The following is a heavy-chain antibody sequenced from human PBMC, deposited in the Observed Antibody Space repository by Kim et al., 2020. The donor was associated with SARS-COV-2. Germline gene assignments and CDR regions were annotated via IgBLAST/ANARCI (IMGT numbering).Heavy chain of an antibody. D-gene: IGHD2-21*02. Sequence: SETLSLTCTVSGGSISSGGYYWSWIRQHPGKGLEWIGYIYYSGSTYYNPSLKSRVTISVDTSKNQFSLKLSSVTAADTAVYYCAREGGGNSQWFDPWGQGTLVTVSS. CDR2: IYYSGST. CDR3: AREGGGNSQWFDP. V-gene: IGHV4-31*03. CDR1: GGSISSGGYY. J-gene: IGHJ5*02.